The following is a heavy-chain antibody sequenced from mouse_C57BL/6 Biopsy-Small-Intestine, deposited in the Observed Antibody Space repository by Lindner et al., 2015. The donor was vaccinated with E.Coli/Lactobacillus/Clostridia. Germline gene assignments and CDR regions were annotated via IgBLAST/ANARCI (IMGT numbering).Heavy chain of an antibody. J-gene: IGHJ3*01. Sequence: VQLQESGPELVKPGASVKMPCKASGYSFTDFNLNWVKQSNGKSLEWIGIINPNYGTTNYNQKFKDKATLTIDQSSSTAYMQLNSLTSGDSAVYYCAIHAYYPFTYWGQGTLVTVSA. V-gene: IGHV1-39*01. CDR1: GYSFTDFN. CDR2: INPNYGTT. CDR3: AIHAYYPFTY. D-gene: IGHD2-10*01.